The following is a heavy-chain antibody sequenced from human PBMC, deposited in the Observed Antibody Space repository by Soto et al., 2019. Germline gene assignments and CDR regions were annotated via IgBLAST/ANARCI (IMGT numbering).Heavy chain of an antibody. D-gene: IGHD3-22*01. Sequence: ESGGGLIQPGGSLRLSCAASGFMFSSYAMSRVRQAPGKGLEWVSSISASGGTANLADSVEGRCTISRDNSKSTLYLQMNSLRAEDTAVYYCAKLTYPSDSTGYYYERVSGWIDSWGQGTLVTVSS. CDR3: AKLTYPSDSTGYYYERVSGWIDS. J-gene: IGHJ5*01. CDR2: ISASGGTA. CDR1: GFMFSSYA. V-gene: IGHV3-23*01.